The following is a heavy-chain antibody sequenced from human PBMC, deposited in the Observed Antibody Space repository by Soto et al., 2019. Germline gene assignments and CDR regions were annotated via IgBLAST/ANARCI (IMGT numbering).Heavy chain of an antibody. D-gene: IGHD3-22*01. CDR2: VSHDGSNK. CDR1: GFTFSSYG. Sequence: QVQLVESGGGVVQPGMSLRLSCAASGFTFSSYGMHWVRQARGRGLEWVAVVSHDGSNKHYEDSVEGRFTISRDNPTNTVYLQMNSLSAEDTAVYYCPKDTYYYDTSCYYVFDYWGQGTLVTVSS. J-gene: IGHJ4*02. V-gene: IGHV3-30*18. CDR3: PKDTYYYDTSCYYVFDY.